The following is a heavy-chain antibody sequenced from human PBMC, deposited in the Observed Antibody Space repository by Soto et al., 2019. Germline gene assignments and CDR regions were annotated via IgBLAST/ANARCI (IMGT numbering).Heavy chain of an antibody. J-gene: IGHJ4*02. CDR1: GGSTRSYY. CDR2: IYSSGST. CDR3: ARVATFGGVIDLYYFDF. Sequence: SETLSLTCNVSGGSTRSYYWSWIRQPPGKGLEWIGYIYSSGSTDYNPSLKSRVTISVDTSKNQFSLRLSSVTAADTAVYYCARVATFGGVIDLYYFDFWGQGTLVTVS. D-gene: IGHD3-16*02. V-gene: IGHV4-59*01.